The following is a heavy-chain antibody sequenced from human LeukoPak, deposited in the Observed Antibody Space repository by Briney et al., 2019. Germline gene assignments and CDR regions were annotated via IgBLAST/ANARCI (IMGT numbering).Heavy chain of an antibody. Sequence: ASVKVSCKASGYDFIAFGISWVRQAPGQGLEWMGWISAYNGNTNYAQKLQGRVTMTTDTSTSTAYMELRSLRSDDTAVYYCARVAMVHWFDPWGQGTLVTVSS. CDR2: ISAYNGNT. CDR1: GYDFIAFG. V-gene: IGHV1-18*01. D-gene: IGHD5-18*01. J-gene: IGHJ5*02. CDR3: ARVAMVHWFDP.